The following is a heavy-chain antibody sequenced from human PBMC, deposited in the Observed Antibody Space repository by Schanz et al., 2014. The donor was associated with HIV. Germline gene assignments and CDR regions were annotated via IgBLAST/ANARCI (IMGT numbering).Heavy chain of an antibody. Sequence: ESGGGVVQPGRSLRLSCAASGFTFNNYGMHWVRPAPGKGLDWVSTIRGRDGDTYYADSVKGRFTISRDNSKNTMYLKMNSLRVDDTAVYYCAREREESIAYYYYGMDVWGQGTAVTVSS. CDR3: AREREESIAYYYYGMDV. V-gene: IGHV3-NL1*01. CDR2: IRGRDGDT. D-gene: IGHD1-26*01. J-gene: IGHJ6*02. CDR1: GFTFNNYG.